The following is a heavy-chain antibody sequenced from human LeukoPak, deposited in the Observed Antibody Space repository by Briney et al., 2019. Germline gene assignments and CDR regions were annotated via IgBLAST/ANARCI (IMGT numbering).Heavy chain of an antibody. Sequence: GASVKVSCKASGYTFTSYGISWVRQAPGQRLEWMGWISTYNGNTNYAQKLQGRVIMTTDSSTSTAYMELKSLRSDDTAVYYCARHSGGTFFDYWGQGTLVTVSS. CDR1: GYTFTSYG. D-gene: IGHD4-23*01. CDR3: ARHSGGTFFDY. J-gene: IGHJ4*02. CDR2: ISTYNGNT. V-gene: IGHV1-18*01.